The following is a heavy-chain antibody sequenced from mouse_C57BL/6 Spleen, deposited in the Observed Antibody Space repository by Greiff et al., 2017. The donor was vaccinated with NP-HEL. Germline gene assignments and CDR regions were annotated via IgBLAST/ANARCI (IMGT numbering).Heavy chain of an antibody. V-gene: IGHV1-52*01. J-gene: IGHJ4*01. Sequence: QVHVKQPGAELVRPGSSVKLSCKASGYTFTSYWMHWVKQRPIQGLEWIGNIDPSDSETHYNQKFKDKATLTVDKSSSTAYMQLSSLTSEDSAVYYCASIDGYAMDYWGQGTSVTVSS. CDR3: ASIDGYAMDY. CDR1: GYTFTSYW. CDR2: IDPSDSET. D-gene: IGHD2-3*01.